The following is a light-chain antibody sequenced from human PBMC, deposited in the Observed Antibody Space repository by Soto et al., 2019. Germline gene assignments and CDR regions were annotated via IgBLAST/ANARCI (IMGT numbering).Light chain of an antibody. CDR3: QQRSNWLT. CDR2: DAS. Sequence: EIVLTQSPATLSLSPGERATLSCRASQSVSSYLAWYQQKPGQAPRLLIYDASNRATGIPARCSGSGSGTDFTLTISSLEAEDFAVYYCQQRSNWLTFGGGPKVEIK. V-gene: IGKV3-11*01. J-gene: IGKJ4*01. CDR1: QSVSSY.